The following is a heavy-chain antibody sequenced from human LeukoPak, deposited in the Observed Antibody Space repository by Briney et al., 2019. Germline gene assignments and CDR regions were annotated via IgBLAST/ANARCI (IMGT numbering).Heavy chain of an antibody. D-gene: IGHD3-3*01. CDR3: ARRSSGTSYFDY. J-gene: IGHJ4*02. Sequence: SETLSLTCTVSGGSISSYYWSWIRQPPGKGLEWIGYINYSGSTNYNPSLKSRVTISVDTSKNQFSLKLSSVTAADTAVYYCARRSSGTSYFDYWGQGTLVTVSS. CDR1: GGSISSYY. V-gene: IGHV4-59*01. CDR2: INYSGST.